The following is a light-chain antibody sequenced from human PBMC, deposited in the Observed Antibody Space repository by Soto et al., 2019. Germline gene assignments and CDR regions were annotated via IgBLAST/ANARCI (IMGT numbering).Light chain of an antibody. Sequence: IQLTQSPSSLSASVGDRVTITCRASQGISSYLAWYQQKPGKAPKLLIYAASTLQSGVPSRFSGSGSGTDFTLTISSLQPDDFATYYCQQYNSYSLTFGGGTKVDIK. V-gene: IGKV1-9*01. CDR2: AAS. CDR1: QGISSY. J-gene: IGKJ4*01. CDR3: QQYNSYSLT.